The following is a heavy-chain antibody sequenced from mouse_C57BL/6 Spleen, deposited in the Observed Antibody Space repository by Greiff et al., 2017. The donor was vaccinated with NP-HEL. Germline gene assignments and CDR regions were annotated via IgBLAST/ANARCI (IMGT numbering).Heavy chain of an antibody. V-gene: IGHV1-81*01. CDR3: AYSRTSY. D-gene: IGHD2-12*01. CDR1: GYTFTSYG. Sequence: VQLQQSGSELARPGASVKLSCKASGYTFTSYGISWVKQRTGQGLEWIGEIYPRSGNTYYNEKFKGKATLTADKSSSTAYMALRSLTSEEYAVDFCAYSRTSYWVQVTLVTVSA. J-gene: IGHJ3*01. CDR2: IYPRSGNT.